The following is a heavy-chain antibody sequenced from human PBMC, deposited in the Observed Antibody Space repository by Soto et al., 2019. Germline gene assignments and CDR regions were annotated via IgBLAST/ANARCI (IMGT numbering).Heavy chain of an antibody. D-gene: IGHD3-22*01. CDR2: LSGDGTTT. V-gene: IGHV3-23*01. Sequence: EVPLLESGGGLVQPGGSLRLSCTASGFTFSSFGMSWVRQAPGKGLEWVSSLSGDGTTTYYVDSVKGRFTISRDNSKNTLSLQMNSLTTEDTAVYYCAKDITFDSSAYNYWGQGILVTVSS. CDR1: GFTFSSFG. J-gene: IGHJ4*02. CDR3: AKDITFDSSAYNY.